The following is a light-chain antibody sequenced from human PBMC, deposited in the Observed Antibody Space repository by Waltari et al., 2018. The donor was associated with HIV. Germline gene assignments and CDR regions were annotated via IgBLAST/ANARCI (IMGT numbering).Light chain of an antibody. J-gene: IGLJ2*01. V-gene: IGLV2-14*03. Sequence: QSALTQPASVSGSPGQSLTISCTGTSSDVGYFSSVSWYQQRPGKAPKLIIFDVSNRPSGVSDRFSGSKSGNTASLTISGLQAEDEADYYCSSYTSSSTLVIFGGGTKLTVL. CDR2: DVS. CDR1: SSDVGYFSS. CDR3: SSYTSSSTLVI.